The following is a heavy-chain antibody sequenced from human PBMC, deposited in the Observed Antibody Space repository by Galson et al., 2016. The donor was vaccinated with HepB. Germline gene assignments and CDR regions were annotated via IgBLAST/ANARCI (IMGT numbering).Heavy chain of an antibody. CDR1: GFTLSNFT. Sequence: SLRLSCAASGFTLSNFTMSWVRQAPGRGLEWVSSIIRTSDYISYADSVKGRFTISRDNAKNSLYLQMNSLGAEDSAVYYCARVRSPYSNYAPLDYWGQGTLVTASS. J-gene: IGHJ4*02. D-gene: IGHD4-11*01. CDR3: ARVRSPYSNYAPLDY. CDR2: IIRTSDYI. V-gene: IGHV3-21*01.